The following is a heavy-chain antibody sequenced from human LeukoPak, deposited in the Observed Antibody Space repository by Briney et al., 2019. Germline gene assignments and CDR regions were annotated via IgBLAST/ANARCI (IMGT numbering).Heavy chain of an antibody. J-gene: IGHJ4*02. Sequence: GASVKVSCKASGYTFTGYYMHWVRQAPGQGLEWMGWINPNSGGTNYAQKFQGRVTMTRDTSISTAYMELSRLRSDDTAVYYCARGLGYCSSTSCYDFDYWGQGTLVTVPS. CDR1: GYTFTGYY. CDR2: INPNSGGT. CDR3: ARGLGYCSSTSCYDFDY. D-gene: IGHD2-2*01. V-gene: IGHV1-2*02.